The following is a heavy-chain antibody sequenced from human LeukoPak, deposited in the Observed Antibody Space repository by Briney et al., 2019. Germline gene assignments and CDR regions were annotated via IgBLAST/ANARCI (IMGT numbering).Heavy chain of an antibody. V-gene: IGHV3-23*01. D-gene: IGHD5-18*01. CDR1: GFTFSSYG. CDR3: AKDRGLKRLYSYGTGAWDY. J-gene: IGHJ4*02. CDR2: ISGSGGST. Sequence: AGGSLRLSCAASGFTFSSYGMSWVRQAPGKGLEWVSAISGSGGSTYYADSVKGRFTISRDNSKNTLYLQMNSLRAEDTAVYYCAKDRGLKRLYSYGTGAWDYWGQGTLVTVSS.